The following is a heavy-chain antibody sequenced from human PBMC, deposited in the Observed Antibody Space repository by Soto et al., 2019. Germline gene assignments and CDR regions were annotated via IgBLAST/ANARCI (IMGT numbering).Heavy chain of an antibody. CDR2: IYPGDSDT. CDR1: GYSFTSYW. J-gene: IGHJ3*02. Sequence: GGSLRLSCKGSGYSFTSYWIGWVRQMPGKGLEWMGIIYPGDSDTRYSPSFQGQVTISADKSISTAYLQWSSLKASDTAMYYCARPALLWFGELSGAFDIWGQGTMVTVSS. V-gene: IGHV5-51*01. CDR3: ARPALLWFGELSGAFDI. D-gene: IGHD3-10*01.